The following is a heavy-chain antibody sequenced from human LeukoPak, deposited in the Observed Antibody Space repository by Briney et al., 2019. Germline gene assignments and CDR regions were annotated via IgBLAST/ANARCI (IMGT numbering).Heavy chain of an antibody. V-gene: IGHV1-18*01. D-gene: IGHD4-11*01. Sequence: ASVKVSCKASGYTFTSYGISWVRQAPGQGLEWMGWISAYNGNTNYAQKLQGRVTMTRDTSISTAYMELSRLGSDDTAVYYCARDRAPSTVTLVEFDYWGQGTLVTVSS. CDR3: ARDRAPSTVTLVEFDY. J-gene: IGHJ4*02. CDR2: ISAYNGNT. CDR1: GYTFTSYG.